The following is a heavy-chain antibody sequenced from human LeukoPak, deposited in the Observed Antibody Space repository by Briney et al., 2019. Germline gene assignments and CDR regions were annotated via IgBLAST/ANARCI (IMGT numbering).Heavy chain of an antibody. V-gene: IGHV4-59*01. Sequence: PSETLSLTCTVSGGSISSYYRSWIRQPPGKGLEWIGYIYYSGSTNYNPSLKSRVTISVDTSKNQFSLKLSAVTAADTAVYYCARVPDYCSSTSCYAAGGDYWGQGTLVTVSS. J-gene: IGHJ4*02. CDR2: IYYSGST. D-gene: IGHD2-2*01. CDR3: ARVPDYCSSTSCYAAGGDY. CDR1: GGSISSYY.